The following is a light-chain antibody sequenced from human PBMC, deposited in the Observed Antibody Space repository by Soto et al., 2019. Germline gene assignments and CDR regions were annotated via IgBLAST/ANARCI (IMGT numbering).Light chain of an antibody. CDR3: SSYSSTTLV. CDR2: EVR. V-gene: IGLV2-14*01. J-gene: IGLJ1*01. CDR1: SSDVGGHDY. Sequence: QSVLTQPASVSGSPGQSITISCTGTSSDVGGHDYVSWYQQHPGKAPKLIIYEVRNRPSGVSNRFSGSKSGNTASLTISGLQAEDEDDYYCSSYSSTTLVFGTGTKVTVL.